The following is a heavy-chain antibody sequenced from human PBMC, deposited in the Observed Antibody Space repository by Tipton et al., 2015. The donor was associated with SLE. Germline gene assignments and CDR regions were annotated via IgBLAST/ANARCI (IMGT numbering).Heavy chain of an antibody. J-gene: IGHJ3*02. Sequence: TLSLTCTVSGGSISSSSYYWGWIRQPPGKGLEWIGSIYYSGSTYYNPSLKSRVTISVDTSKNQISLKLSSVTAADTAVYYCAREGKRPGAFDIWGQGTMVTVSS. D-gene: IGHD6-6*01. V-gene: IGHV4-39*07. CDR2: IYYSGST. CDR1: GGSISSSSYY. CDR3: AREGKRPGAFDI.